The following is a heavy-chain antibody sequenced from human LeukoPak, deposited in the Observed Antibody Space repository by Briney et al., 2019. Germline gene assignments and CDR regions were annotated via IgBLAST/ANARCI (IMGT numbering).Heavy chain of an antibody. CDR3: ARGITIFGVVRPFDY. CDR1: RYTFTSYY. CDR2: INPSGGST. V-gene: IGHV1-46*01. Sequence: ASVKVSCKASRYTFTSYYMHWVRQAPGQGLEWMGIINPSGGSTSYAQKFQGRVTITADESTSTAYMELSSLRSGDTAVYYCARGITIFGVVRPFDYWGQGTLVTVSS. J-gene: IGHJ4*02. D-gene: IGHD3-3*01.